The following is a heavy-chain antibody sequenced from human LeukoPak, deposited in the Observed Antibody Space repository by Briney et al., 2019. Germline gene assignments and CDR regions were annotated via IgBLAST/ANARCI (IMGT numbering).Heavy chain of an antibody. CDR2: IYTGGSP. D-gene: IGHD6-13*01. V-gene: IGHV3-53*01. Sequence: GGSLRLSCAASGFTFSSYAMSWVRQAPGKGLEWVSVIYTGGSPYYADSVKGRFAISRDISKNTVYLQMYSLRAEDTAVYYCARGAATGPTLGLDYWGQGTLVTVSS. CDR3: ARGAATGPTLGLDY. CDR1: GFTFSSYA. J-gene: IGHJ4*02.